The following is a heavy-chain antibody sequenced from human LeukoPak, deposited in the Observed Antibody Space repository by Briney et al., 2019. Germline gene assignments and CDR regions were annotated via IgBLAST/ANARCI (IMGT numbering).Heavy chain of an antibody. CDR1: GGTFSSDA. D-gene: IGHD1-26*01. CDR2: IIPIFGTA. Sequence: SVKVSCKASGGTFSSDAISWVRQAPGQGLEWMGGIIPIFGTANYAQKFQGRVTITADESTSTTYMELSSLRSEDTAVYYCARRRDLYSGSYYPFDYWGQGTLVTVSS. V-gene: IGHV1-69*01. CDR3: ARRRDLYSGSYYPFDY. J-gene: IGHJ4*02.